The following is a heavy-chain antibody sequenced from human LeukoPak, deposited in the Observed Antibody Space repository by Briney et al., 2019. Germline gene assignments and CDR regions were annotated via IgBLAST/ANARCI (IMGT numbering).Heavy chain of an antibody. CDR2: INSNSNYM. CDR1: GFIFSYYS. Sequence: GGSLRLSCAASGFIFSYYSMNWVRQAPGKGLEWVSSINSNSNYMSYADSVKGRFTISRDNAKNSLYLQMTSLRAEDTAVYYCARDLRLMDVWGQGTTVTVSS. CDR3: ARDLRLMDV. V-gene: IGHV3-21*01. J-gene: IGHJ6*02.